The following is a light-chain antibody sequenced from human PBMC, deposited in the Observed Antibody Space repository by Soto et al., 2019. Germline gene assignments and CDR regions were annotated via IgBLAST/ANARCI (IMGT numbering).Light chain of an antibody. V-gene: IGKV3-20*01. CDR2: GAS. Sequence: IVLTPAPSTLSLSPVERATLSCRASQSVSNNYLAWYQQKPGQAPRLLIYGASNRATGIPDRFSGSGSGTDFTLTISRLEPEDFAVYYCQQYGSSGTFGQGTKVDIK. CDR3: QQYGSSGT. J-gene: IGKJ1*01. CDR1: QSVSNNY.